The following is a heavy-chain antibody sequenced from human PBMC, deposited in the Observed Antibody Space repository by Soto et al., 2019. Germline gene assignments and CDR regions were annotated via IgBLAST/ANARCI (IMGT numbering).Heavy chain of an antibody. V-gene: IGHV4-34*01. CDR3: ARYGCVVAGRWGTYYFDY. CDR2: INHSGST. CDR1: GGSFSGYY. Sequence: SETLSLTCAVYGGSFSGYYWSWIRQPPGKGLEWIGEINHSGSTNYNPSLKSRVTISVDTSKNQFSLKLSSVTAADTAVYYCARYGCVVAGRWGTYYFDYWDQGPLVTVSS. J-gene: IGHJ4*02. D-gene: IGHD6-19*01.